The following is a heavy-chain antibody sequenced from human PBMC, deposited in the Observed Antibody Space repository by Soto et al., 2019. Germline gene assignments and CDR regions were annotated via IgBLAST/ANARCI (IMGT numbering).Heavy chain of an antibody. D-gene: IGHD1-1*01. CDR2: ISHDGSDK. CDR1: GFTFRAYS. CDR3: VRDIGIGRKQLGDY. V-gene: IGHV3-30-3*01. Sequence: QVQLVESGGGVVQPGRSLRLSCAASGFTFRAYSMHWVHQAPGKGLEWVAVISHDGSDKYYADSVKGRFTISRDNFANTLHLQMNSLRPEDTALYYCVRDIGIGRKQLGDYWGQGSLVTVSS. J-gene: IGHJ4*02.